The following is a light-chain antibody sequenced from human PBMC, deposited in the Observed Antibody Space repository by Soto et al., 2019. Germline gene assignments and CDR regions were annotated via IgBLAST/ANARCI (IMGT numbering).Light chain of an antibody. Sequence: EIVLTQSPGTLSLSPGERATLSCLARQSVSGYLGWYQQKPGQAPRLLIYADSNRATGIPARFSGSGSGTDFTLTISSLEPEDFSVYYCQQRYNWPITFGQGTLLEIK. J-gene: IGKJ5*01. CDR3: QQRYNWPIT. V-gene: IGKV3-11*01. CDR1: QSVSGY. CDR2: ADS.